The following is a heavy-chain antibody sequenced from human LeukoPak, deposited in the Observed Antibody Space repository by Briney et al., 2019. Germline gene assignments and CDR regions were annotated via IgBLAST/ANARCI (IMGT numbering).Heavy chain of an antibody. CDR1: GFTFSSYA. J-gene: IGHJ1*01. Sequence: PGGSLRLSCAASGFTFSSYAMSWVRQAPGKGLEWVSAISGSGGSTYYADSVKGRFTISRDNSKNTLYLQMNSLRAEDTAVYYCAKDPTTTYYDFWSGYPEYFQHWGQGTLVTVSS. CDR2: ISGSGGST. V-gene: IGHV3-23*01. CDR3: AKDPTTTYYDFWSGYPEYFQH. D-gene: IGHD3-3*01.